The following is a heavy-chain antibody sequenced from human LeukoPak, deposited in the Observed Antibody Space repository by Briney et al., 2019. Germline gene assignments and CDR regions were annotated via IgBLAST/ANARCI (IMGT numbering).Heavy chain of an antibody. D-gene: IGHD3-22*01. CDR3: ARTPYDSSGYPA. Sequence: PGGSLRLSCAASGFTFTSYWMSWVRQAPGKGLEWVANIKKDGSEEYYVDSVKGRFTISRDNAKNSLYLQMNRLRAEDTALYYCARTPYDSSGYPAWGQGTLVTVSS. CDR2: IKKDGSEE. J-gene: IGHJ5*02. V-gene: IGHV3-7*03. CDR1: GFTFTSYW.